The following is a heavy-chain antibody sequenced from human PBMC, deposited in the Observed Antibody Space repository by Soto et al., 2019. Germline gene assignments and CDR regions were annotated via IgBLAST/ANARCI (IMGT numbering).Heavy chain of an antibody. Sequence: QVQLVQSGSEVKMPGSSVKVSCKTSGGTFSRHAINWVRQAPGQGLEWMGGIIPLFGTTNYAQKFKGRDTISADESTSTDYMESSSLTSEDAAVYYCARAAIHGSSWYFWFDPCGQGTLFTFSS. J-gene: IGHJ5*02. D-gene: IGHD6-13*01. CDR2: IIPLFGTT. V-gene: IGHV1-69*01. CDR3: ARAAIHGSSWYFWFDP. CDR1: GGTFSRHA.